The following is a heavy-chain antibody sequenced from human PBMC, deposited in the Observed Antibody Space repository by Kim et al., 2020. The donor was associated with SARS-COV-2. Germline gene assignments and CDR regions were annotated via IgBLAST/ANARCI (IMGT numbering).Heavy chain of an antibody. D-gene: IGHD3-10*01. Sequence: NPAPNSRGTLSVKSSKNQFSLKLGSVTAADTAVYYCARHIAGSGSYFDYWGQGTLVTVSS. J-gene: IGHJ4*02. CDR3: ARHIAGSGSYFDY. V-gene: IGHV4-39*01.